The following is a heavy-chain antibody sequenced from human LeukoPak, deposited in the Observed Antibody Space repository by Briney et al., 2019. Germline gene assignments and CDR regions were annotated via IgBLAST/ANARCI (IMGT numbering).Heavy chain of an antibody. CDR3: ARGHPHGWELYLDY. V-gene: IGHV3-30*04. J-gene: IGHJ4*02. Sequence: PGGSLRLSCAASGFNFGAYAMHWVLQSPGKGLDWVALISYDGSNQWYADSVKGRFTVSRDSSKNTLYLQMNSLRVEDTAVYYCARGHPHGWELYLDYWGQGTLVTVSS. CDR2: ISYDGSNQ. D-gene: IGHD4-23*01. CDR1: GFNFGAYA.